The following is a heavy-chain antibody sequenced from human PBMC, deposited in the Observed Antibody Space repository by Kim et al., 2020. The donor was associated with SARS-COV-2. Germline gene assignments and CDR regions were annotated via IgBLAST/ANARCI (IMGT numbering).Heavy chain of an antibody. CDR1: GGSFSGYY. D-gene: IGHD6-6*01. CDR2: INHSGST. CDR3: ARGRRHSEGSSTPFPFDY. V-gene: IGHV4-34*01. Sequence: SETLSLTCAVYGGSFSGYYWSWIRQPPGKGLEWIGEINHSGSTNYNPSLKSRVTISVDTSKNQFSLKLSSVTAADTAVYYCARGRRHSEGSSTPFPFDYWGQGTLVTVSS. J-gene: IGHJ4*02.